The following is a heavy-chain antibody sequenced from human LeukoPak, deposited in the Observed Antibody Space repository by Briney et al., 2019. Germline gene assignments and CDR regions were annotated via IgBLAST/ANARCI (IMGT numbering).Heavy chain of an antibody. Sequence: KPSETLSLTCTVSGGSLSSYYWCWIRQPARKGLEGIGRSYTSGSSNYNAALRSRVSMSVDTSKTQFSLKLSSVTAADTAVFYCARENSGSYREFDYWGQGTLVTVSS. CDR2: SYTSGSS. J-gene: IGHJ4*01. CDR3: ARENSGSYREFDY. D-gene: IGHD1-26*01. CDR1: GGSLSSYY. V-gene: IGHV4-4*07.